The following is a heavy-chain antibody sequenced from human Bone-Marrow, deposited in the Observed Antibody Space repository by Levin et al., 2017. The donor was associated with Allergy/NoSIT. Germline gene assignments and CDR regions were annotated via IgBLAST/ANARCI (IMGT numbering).Heavy chain of an antibody. CDR2: IGTAADS. CDR1: GFTFSSYD. CDR3: ARVALPRYCTSTSCSDSGYYFDY. Sequence: PGGSLRLSCAASGFTFSSYDMHWVRQATGRGLEWVSAIGTAADSYYSGSVKDRFTVSRDNAKNSFYLQMNSLRAGDTAVYYCARVALPRYCTSTSCSDSGYYFDYWGQGTLVTVSS. J-gene: IGHJ4*02. V-gene: IGHV3-13*04. D-gene: IGHD2-2*01.